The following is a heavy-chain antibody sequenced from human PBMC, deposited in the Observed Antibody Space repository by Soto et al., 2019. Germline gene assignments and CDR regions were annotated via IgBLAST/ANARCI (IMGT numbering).Heavy chain of an antibody. D-gene: IGHD6-6*01. V-gene: IGHV1-18*01. CDR3: ARAGARTSSSYYYYYGMDV. Sequence: ASVKVSCKASGYSFATHSFSWVRQAPGQGLEWMGWISAYNGNTYYEQKFQGRVTMTTDTSTTTAYMELRGITSDDTAVYYCARAGARTSSSYYYYYGMDVWGQGTTVTVYS. CDR2: ISAYNGNT. J-gene: IGHJ6*02. CDR1: GYSFATHS.